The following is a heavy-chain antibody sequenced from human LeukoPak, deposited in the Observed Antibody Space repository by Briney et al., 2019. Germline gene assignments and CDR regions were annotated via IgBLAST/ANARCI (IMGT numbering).Heavy chain of an antibody. V-gene: IGHV3-30*18. CDR3: AKDGLVDGDY. CDR1: GFTFSRYG. D-gene: IGHD2-2*01. Sequence: GGSLRLSCAASGFTFSRYGMHWVRQAPGKGLEWVAVISYDGSNKYYADSVKGRFTISRDNSKNTLYLQMNSLRAEDTAVYYCAKDGLVDGDYWGQGTLVTVSS. CDR2: ISYDGSNK. J-gene: IGHJ4*02.